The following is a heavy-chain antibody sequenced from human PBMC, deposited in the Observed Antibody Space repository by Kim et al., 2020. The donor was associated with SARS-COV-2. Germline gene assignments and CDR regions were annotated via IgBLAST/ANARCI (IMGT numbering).Heavy chain of an antibody. CDR3: ARDWECSSTSCQNFDY. CDR2: ISSSSSYI. Sequence: GGSLRLSCAASGFTFSSYSMNWVRQAPGKGLEWVSSISSSSSYIYYADSVKGRFTISRDNAKNSLYLQMNSLRAEDTAVYYCARDWECSSTSCQNFDYWGQGTLVTVSS. V-gene: IGHV3-21*01. D-gene: IGHD2-2*01. J-gene: IGHJ4*02. CDR1: GFTFSSYS.